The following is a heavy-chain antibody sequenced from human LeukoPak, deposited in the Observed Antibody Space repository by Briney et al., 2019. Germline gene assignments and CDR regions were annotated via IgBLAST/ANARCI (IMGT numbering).Heavy chain of an antibody. V-gene: IGHV3-33*01. D-gene: IGHD6-19*01. J-gene: IGHJ4*02. Sequence: GGSLRLSCAASGFTFSSYGMHWVRQAPGKGLEWVAIIWYDGSNNYYADSVKGRFTISRDNSKYTLSLQMNSLRAEDTAVYYCARDSIAVAGCFDSWGQGTLVTVSS. CDR2: IWYDGSNN. CDR1: GFTFSSYG. CDR3: ARDSIAVAGCFDS.